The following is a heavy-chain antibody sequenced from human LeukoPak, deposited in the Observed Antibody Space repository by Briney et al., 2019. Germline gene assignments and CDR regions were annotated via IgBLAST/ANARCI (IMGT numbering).Heavy chain of an antibody. D-gene: IGHD1-1*01. J-gene: IGHJ4*02. CDR2: IRYDGSNK. Sequence: GGSLRLSCAASGFTFSSYGMHWVRQAPGKGLEWVAFIRYDGSNKYYADSVKGRFTISRDNSKNTLYLQMNSLGAEDTAVYYCARRTTGTTVRSTIDYWGQGTLVTVSS. V-gene: IGHV3-30*02. CDR1: GFTFSSYG. CDR3: ARRTTGTTVRSTIDY.